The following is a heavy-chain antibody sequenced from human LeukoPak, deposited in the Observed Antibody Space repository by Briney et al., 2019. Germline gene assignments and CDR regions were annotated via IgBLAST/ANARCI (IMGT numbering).Heavy chain of an antibody. Sequence: PSETLSLTCTVSGGSISSYYWSWVRQPPGKGLEWIEYIYYSGSTNYNPSLKSRVTISVDTSKNQFSLKLSSVTAADTAVYYCARDGYSYGYDYWGQGTLVTVSS. CDR3: ARDGYSYGYDY. CDR2: IYYSGST. D-gene: IGHD5-18*01. V-gene: IGHV4-59*01. CDR1: GGSISSYY. J-gene: IGHJ4*02.